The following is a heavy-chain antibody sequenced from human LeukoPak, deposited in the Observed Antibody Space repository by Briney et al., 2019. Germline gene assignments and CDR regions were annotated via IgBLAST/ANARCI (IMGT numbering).Heavy chain of an antibody. CDR2: IWSNGINK. Sequence: PGRSLRLSCAASGFTFSTYGMHWVRQAPGKGLEWVAVIWSNGINKYYADSVKGRFTFSRDNSKNTLYLQMSSLRAEDTAVYYCARGRAPFDGLDYWGQGALVTVSS. V-gene: IGHV3-33*01. CDR1: GFTFSTYG. CDR3: ARGRAPFDGLDY. J-gene: IGHJ4*02.